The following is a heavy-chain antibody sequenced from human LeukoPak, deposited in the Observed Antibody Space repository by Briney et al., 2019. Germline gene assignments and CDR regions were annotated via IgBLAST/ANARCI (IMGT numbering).Heavy chain of an antibody. CDR3: AKDRPAPGRYCSSTTCFPFDP. CDR1: GFTFSSYA. CDR2: ISGSGGST. Sequence: PGGSLRLSCVVSGFTFSSYAMSWVRQAPGKGLEWVSGISGSGGSTYYADSVKGRFTISRDNSKNTLYLQMNSLRAEDTAVYYCAKDRPAPGRYCSSTTCFPFDPWGQGTLVTVSS. V-gene: IGHV3-23*01. D-gene: IGHD2-2*01. J-gene: IGHJ5*02.